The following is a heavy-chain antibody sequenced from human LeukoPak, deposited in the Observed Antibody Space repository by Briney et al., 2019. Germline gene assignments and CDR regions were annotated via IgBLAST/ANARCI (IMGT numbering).Heavy chain of an antibody. J-gene: IGHJ6*03. CDR2: ISRSSSYI. V-gene: IGHV3-21*01. D-gene: IGHD2-2*01. Sequence: GGSLRPSCAASGFTFSSYSMNWVRQAPGKGLEWVSSISRSSSYIYYADSVKGRFTIPRDNAKNSLYLQMNSLRAEDTAVYYCARVPDRGYCSSTSCYYMDVWGKGTTVTVSS. CDR1: GFTFSSYS. CDR3: ARVPDRGYCSSTSCYYMDV.